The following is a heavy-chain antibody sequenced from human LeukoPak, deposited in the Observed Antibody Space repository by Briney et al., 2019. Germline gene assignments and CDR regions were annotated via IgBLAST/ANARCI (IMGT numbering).Heavy chain of an antibody. CDR3: VKWGDYDVLTGYYDPDY. V-gene: IGHV3-23*01. J-gene: IGHJ4*02. CDR1: GFTFSNYA. D-gene: IGHD3-9*01. Sequence: PGASLRLSCAASGFTFSNYAMSWVRQAPGKGLEWVSAITGSGGGAYYADSVKGRFTISRENSKNTLYLQVNGLRAEDTAVYYCVKWGDYDVLTGYYDPDYWGQGSLVTVSS. CDR2: ITGSGGGA.